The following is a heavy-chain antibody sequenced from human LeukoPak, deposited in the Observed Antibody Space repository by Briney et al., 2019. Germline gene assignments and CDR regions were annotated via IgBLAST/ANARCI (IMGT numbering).Heavy chain of an antibody. CDR2: IRYDGSNK. CDR1: GFTFSSYG. CDR3: ARGMVRGVITGRGQRNWFDP. V-gene: IGHV3-30*02. Sequence: TGGSLRLSCAASGFTFSSYGMHWVRQAPGKGLEWVAFIRYDGSNKYYADSVKGRFTISRDNSKNTLYLQMNSLRAEDTAVYYCARGMVRGVITGRGQRNWFDPWGQGILVTVSS. D-gene: IGHD3-10*01. J-gene: IGHJ5*02.